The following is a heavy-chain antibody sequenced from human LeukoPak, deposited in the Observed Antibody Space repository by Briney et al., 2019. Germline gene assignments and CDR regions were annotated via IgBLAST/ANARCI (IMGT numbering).Heavy chain of an antibody. Sequence: ASVKVSCKASGYTFTTHYMHWVRQAPGQGLEWMGIINPTAGSTYFAQKFQGRVTMTRDTSTSTVYMELSSLRSEDTAVYYCAANPAAAGNFDYWGQGTLVTVSS. D-gene: IGHD6-13*01. CDR1: GYTFTTHY. CDR2: INPTAGST. J-gene: IGHJ4*02. V-gene: IGHV1-46*01. CDR3: AANPAAAGNFDY.